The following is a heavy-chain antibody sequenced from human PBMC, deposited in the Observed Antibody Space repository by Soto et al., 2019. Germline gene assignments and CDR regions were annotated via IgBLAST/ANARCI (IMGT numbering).Heavy chain of an antibody. D-gene: IGHD2-2*01. CDR1: GFTFKTYA. V-gene: IGHV3-23*01. CDR2: VDNSGAVT. Sequence: EVQLSESGGGLVQTGGSLRLSCTVSGFTFKTYAATWVRQAPGKGLEWVSSVDNSGAVTYYGESVRGRFTISRDNSKSTLFLQMNSLRAEDTAVFYCGTLGLGSNTVYWGRGTLVTVSS. CDR3: GTLGLGSNTVY. J-gene: IGHJ4*02.